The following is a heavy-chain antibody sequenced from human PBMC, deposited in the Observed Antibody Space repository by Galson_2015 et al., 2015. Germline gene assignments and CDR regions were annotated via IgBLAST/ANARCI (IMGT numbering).Heavy chain of an antibody. J-gene: IGHJ4*02. V-gene: IGHV3-48*02. Sequence: SLRLSCAVSGFIFSSYSMNWVRQAPGKGLEWVSYIRTGSSAIYYADSVKGRFTISRDDAKNSLYLQMSSLRDEDTGIYYCARVHTAGFYTMDSWGQGTLDTVSS. CDR3: ARVHTAGFYTMDS. D-gene: IGHD2-21*02. CDR2: IRTGSSAI. CDR1: GFIFSSYS.